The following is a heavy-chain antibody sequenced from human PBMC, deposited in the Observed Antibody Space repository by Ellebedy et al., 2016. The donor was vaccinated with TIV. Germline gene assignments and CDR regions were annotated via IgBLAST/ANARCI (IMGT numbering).Heavy chain of an antibody. Sequence: GESLKISXAASGFTFSSYAMHWVRQAPGKGLEWVAVISYDGSNKYYADSVKGRFTISRDNSKNTLYLQMNSLRAEDTAVYYCARNREVVKAYYFDYWGQGTLVTVSS. V-gene: IGHV3-30-3*01. D-gene: IGHD4-23*01. J-gene: IGHJ4*02. CDR1: GFTFSSYA. CDR2: ISYDGSNK. CDR3: ARNREVVKAYYFDY.